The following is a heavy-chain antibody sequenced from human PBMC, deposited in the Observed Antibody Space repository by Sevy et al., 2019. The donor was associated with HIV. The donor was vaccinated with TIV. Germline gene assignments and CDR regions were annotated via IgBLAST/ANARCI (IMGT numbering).Heavy chain of an antibody. J-gene: IGHJ4*01. V-gene: IGHV3-21*01. CDR2: ISSESGYI. D-gene: IGHD6-19*01. CDR3: ARDGKVPVPGLYYFDY. Sequence: GGSLRLSCAASGLTFSNDNMNWVRQAPGKGLEWASFISSESGYIYYADSVKGRFSISRDNAKNSLYLQMNSLRAEDTAVYYCARDGKVPVPGLYYFDYWGHGTLVTVSS. CDR1: GLTFSNDN.